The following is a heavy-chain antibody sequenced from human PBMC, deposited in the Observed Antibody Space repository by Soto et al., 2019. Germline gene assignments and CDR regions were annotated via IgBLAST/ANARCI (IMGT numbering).Heavy chain of an antibody. Sequence: SETLSLTCSVSGGSFTSYYWSWIRQPPGKGLEWIGYIYYSGSTKYNPSLESRVTISLDTSENQFSLKLSSVTAADTAVYYCASVKNWNDFDYWGQGTVVTVSS. V-gene: IGHV4-59*01. D-gene: IGHD1-1*01. CDR2: IYYSGST. CDR3: ASVKNWNDFDY. CDR1: GGSFTSYY. J-gene: IGHJ4*02.